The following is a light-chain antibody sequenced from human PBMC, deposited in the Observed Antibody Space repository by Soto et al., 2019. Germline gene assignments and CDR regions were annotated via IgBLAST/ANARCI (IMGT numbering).Light chain of an antibody. J-gene: IGKJ1*01. CDR3: QQYTNWPS. CDR1: QSIGSN. Sequence: EIGMTQSPATLSMSPGERATLSCRASQSIGSNLAWYQHKPGQAPRLLIYGASTRATGIPVRFSGSGSGTEFTLTISSLQSEDFAVYYCQQYTNWPSFGQGTQVDIK. CDR2: GAS. V-gene: IGKV3-15*01.